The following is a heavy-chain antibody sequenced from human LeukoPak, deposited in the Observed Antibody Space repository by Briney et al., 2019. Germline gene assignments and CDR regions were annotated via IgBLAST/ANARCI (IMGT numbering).Heavy chain of an antibody. CDR3: ARDDGSYDYVWGSYRFDY. J-gene: IGHJ4*02. CDR2: IYYSGST. Sequence: PSETLSHTCTVSGGSISSYYWSWIRQPPGKGLEWIGYIYYSGSTNYNPSLKSRVTISVDTSKNQFSLKLSSVTAADTAVYYCARDDGSYDYVWGSYRFDYWGQGTLVTVSS. D-gene: IGHD3-16*02. CDR1: GGSISSYY. V-gene: IGHV4-59*01.